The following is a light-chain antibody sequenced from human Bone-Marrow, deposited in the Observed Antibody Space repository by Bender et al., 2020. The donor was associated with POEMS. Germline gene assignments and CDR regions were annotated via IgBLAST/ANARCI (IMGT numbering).Light chain of an antibody. Sequence: QSALTQPASVSGSLGQSITISCIGTRNDIGSYILVSWYQQHPGKAPKFLIYEGTKRPSGVSSRFSGSRSDNTASLTISGLRAEDEADYYCCSYRNDFTLVFGGGTKLTVL. CDR2: EGT. CDR1: RNDIGSYIL. J-gene: IGLJ2*01. CDR3: CSYRNDFTLV. V-gene: IGLV2-23*01.